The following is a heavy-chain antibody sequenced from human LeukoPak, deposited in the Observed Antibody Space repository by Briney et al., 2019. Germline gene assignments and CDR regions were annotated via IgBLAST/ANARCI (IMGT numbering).Heavy chain of an antibody. V-gene: IGHV1-18*01. Sequence: GASVKVSGKASGYTFTSYGISWVRQAPGQGLEWMGWISAYNGNTNYAQKLQGRVTMTTDTSTSTAYMELRSLRSDDTAVYYCARDQSGSYPAPIVYWGQGTLVTVSS. J-gene: IGHJ4*02. D-gene: IGHD1-26*01. CDR1: GYTFTSYG. CDR3: ARDQSGSYPAPIVY. CDR2: ISAYNGNT.